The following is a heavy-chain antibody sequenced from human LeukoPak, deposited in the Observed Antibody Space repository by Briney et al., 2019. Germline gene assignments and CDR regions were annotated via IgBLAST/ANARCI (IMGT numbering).Heavy chain of an antibody. J-gene: IGHJ6*02. CDR3: AKVRTYFYHGLDV. Sequence: GGSLRLSCAASGFTFSTCAMSWVRQAPGKGLEWVSGISGTTSGTYYADSVKGRFTISRDNSKNTLFLQVNSLRAEDTAVYYCAKVRTYFYHGLDVWGQGITVTVSS. D-gene: IGHD1-14*01. CDR1: GFTFSTCA. V-gene: IGHV3-23*01. CDR2: ISGTTSGT.